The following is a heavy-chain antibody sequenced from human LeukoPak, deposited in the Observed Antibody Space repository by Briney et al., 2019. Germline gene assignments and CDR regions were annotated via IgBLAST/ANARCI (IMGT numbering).Heavy chain of an antibody. Sequence: EASVKVSCKASGYTFTSYDINWVRQAPGQGLEWMGWMNPNSGNTGYAQKFQGRVTITRNTSISTAYMELSSLRSEDTAVYYCARGTYYYDSSGYYYYFDYWGQGTLVTVSS. CDR1: GYTFTSYD. CDR3: ARGTYYYDSSGYYYYFDY. CDR2: MNPNSGNT. J-gene: IGHJ4*02. D-gene: IGHD3-22*01. V-gene: IGHV1-8*01.